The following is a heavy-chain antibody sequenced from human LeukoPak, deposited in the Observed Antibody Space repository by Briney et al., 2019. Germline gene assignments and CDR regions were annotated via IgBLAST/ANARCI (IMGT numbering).Heavy chain of an antibody. CDR3: ARDWMVRGVITNWFDP. CDR1: GFTFSSYI. CDR2: ISSSSSTI. V-gene: IGHV3-48*01. D-gene: IGHD3-10*01. Sequence: TGGSLRLSCAASGFTFSSYIMNWVRQAPGKGLEWVSYISSSSSTIYYADSVKGRFTISRDNAKNSLYLQMNSLRAEDTAVYYCARDWMVRGVITNWFDPWGQGTLVTVSS. J-gene: IGHJ5*02.